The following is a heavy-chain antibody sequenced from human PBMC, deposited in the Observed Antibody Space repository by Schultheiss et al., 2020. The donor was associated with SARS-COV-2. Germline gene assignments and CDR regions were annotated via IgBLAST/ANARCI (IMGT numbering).Heavy chain of an antibody. J-gene: IGHJ4*02. CDR1: GYTFTGYY. CDR3: ARGATYYYDSSGYYAFRY. Sequence: ASVKVSCKASGYTFTGYYMHWVRQAPGQGLEWMGWINPNSGGTNYAQKFQGRVTMTRDTSISTAYMELSRLRSDDTAVYYCARGATYYYDSSGYYAFRYWGQGTLVTVSS. D-gene: IGHD3-22*01. V-gene: IGHV1-2*02. CDR2: INPNSGGT.